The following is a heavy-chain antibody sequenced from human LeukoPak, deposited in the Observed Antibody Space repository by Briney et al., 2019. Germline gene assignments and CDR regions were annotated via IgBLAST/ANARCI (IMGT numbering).Heavy chain of an antibody. V-gene: IGHV3-30*04. J-gene: IGHJ4*02. Sequence: GGSLRLSCPASGFSLSSFAFHWVRQAPGKGMEGVAVISSDGGNIYYADSVTGRTLISRDNSKNTLYLLFYSLKPEDTAVYYCARDRGPTIAVPYYFDFWGQGTVVTVSS. D-gene: IGHD6-19*01. CDR1: GFSLSSFA. CDR3: ARDRGPTIAVPYYFDF. CDR2: ISSDGGNI.